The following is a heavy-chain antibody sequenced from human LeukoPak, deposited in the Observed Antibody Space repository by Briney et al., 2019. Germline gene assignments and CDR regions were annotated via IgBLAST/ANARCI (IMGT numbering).Heavy chain of an antibody. Sequence: AGGSLRLSCAASGFTFSSYAMHWVRQAPGKGLEWVAVISYDGSNKYYADSVKGRFTISRDNSKNTLYLQMNSLRAEDTAVYYCAKVVIVMIIHDAFDIWGQGTMVTVSS. V-gene: IGHV3-30-3*01. CDR2: ISYDGSNK. CDR1: GFTFSSYA. J-gene: IGHJ3*02. CDR3: AKVVIVMIIHDAFDI. D-gene: IGHD3-16*01.